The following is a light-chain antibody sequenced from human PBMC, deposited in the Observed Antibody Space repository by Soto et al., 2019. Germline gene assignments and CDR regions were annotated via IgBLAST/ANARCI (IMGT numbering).Light chain of an antibody. Sequence: DIQMTQSPSTLSASVGDRVTITCRASHTISNWLAWYQQKPGKAPKLLIYKASTLESGVPSRFSGSGSRTEFTLTISSLQPDDFATYYCKQYNTYWTLGQGTKVDIK. CDR3: KQYNTYWT. CDR2: KAS. J-gene: IGKJ1*01. CDR1: HTISNW. V-gene: IGKV1-5*03.